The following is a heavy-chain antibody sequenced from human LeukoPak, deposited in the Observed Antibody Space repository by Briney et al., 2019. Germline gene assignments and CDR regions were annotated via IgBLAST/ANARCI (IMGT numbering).Heavy chain of an antibody. Sequence: SETLSLTCTVSGDSISSGNYYWGWIRQPPGKGLEWIGSIYYSGSTYYNPSLKSRVTISVDTSKNQFSLKLTSVTAADTAVYYCAREERYYDFWRGLGDWGQGTLVTVSS. D-gene: IGHD3-3*01. CDR1: GDSISSGNYY. V-gene: IGHV4-39*07. CDR3: AREERYYDFWRGLGD. J-gene: IGHJ4*02. CDR2: IYYSGST.